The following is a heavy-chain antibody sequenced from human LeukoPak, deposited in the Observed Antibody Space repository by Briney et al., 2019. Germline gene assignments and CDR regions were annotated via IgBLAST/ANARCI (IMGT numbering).Heavy chain of an antibody. CDR2: IIPMSGTV. CDR1: GGTFTSYT. V-gene: IGHV1-69*05. Sequence: ASVKVSCKASGGTFTSYTVSWVRQTPGQGLEWMGRIIPMSGTVKYAQKFQGRVTITTDESTSTAYMELSSLRSEDTAVYYCATTDYWGQGTLVTVSS. J-gene: IGHJ4*02. CDR3: ATTDY.